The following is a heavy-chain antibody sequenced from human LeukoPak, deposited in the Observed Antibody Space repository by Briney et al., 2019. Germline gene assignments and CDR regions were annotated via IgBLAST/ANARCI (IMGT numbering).Heavy chain of an antibody. CDR2: ISGSGSST. V-gene: IGHV3-23*01. J-gene: IGHJ4*02. Sequence: GGSLRLSCAASGFTFSSYSMSWVRQAPGRWLEWVSAISGSGSSTYYADSVKGRFIISRDNSKNTMYLQMTSLRAEDTAVYYCAKGGSASSYFDYWGQGTLVTVSS. CDR3: AKGGSASSYFDY. D-gene: IGHD3-10*01. CDR1: GFTFSSYS.